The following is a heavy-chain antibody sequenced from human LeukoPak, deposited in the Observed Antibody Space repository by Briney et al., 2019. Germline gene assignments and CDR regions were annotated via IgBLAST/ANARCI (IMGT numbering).Heavy chain of an antibody. V-gene: IGHV1-2*02. CDR1: GYTFTGYY. D-gene: IGHD2-2*02. CDR2: INPNSGGT. J-gene: IGHJ6*04. Sequence: ASVTVSCKASGYTFTGYYMHWVRQAPGQGLEWMGWINPNSGGTNYAQKFQGRVTMTGDTSISTAYMELSRLRSDDTAVYYCARDLDGYCSSTSCYTGMDVWGKGTTVTVSS. CDR3: ARDLDGYCSSTSCYTGMDV.